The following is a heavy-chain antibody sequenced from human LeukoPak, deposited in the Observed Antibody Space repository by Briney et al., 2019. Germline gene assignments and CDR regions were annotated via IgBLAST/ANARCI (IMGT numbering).Heavy chain of an antibody. Sequence: PSETLSLTCAVSGDSISSGGYSWSWIRQPPGKGLEWIGSIYHSGSTYYNPSLKSRVTISVDTSKNQFSLKLSSVTAADTAVYYCARDRAQYYDFWSGYIRGAFDYWGQGTLVTVPS. D-gene: IGHD3-3*01. CDR3: ARDRAQYYDFWSGYIRGAFDY. CDR1: GDSISSGGYS. J-gene: IGHJ4*02. V-gene: IGHV4-38-2*02. CDR2: IYHSGST.